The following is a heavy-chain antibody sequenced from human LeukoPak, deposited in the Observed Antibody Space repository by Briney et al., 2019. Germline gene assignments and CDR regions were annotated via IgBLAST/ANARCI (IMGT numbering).Heavy chain of an antibody. Sequence: PGGSLRLSCAASGFTFSSYEMNWVRQAPGKGLEWVSYISRSGSTIYYADSVKGRFTISRDNAKNSLYLQMDSLRAEDTAVYYCAREGEREWLAYWGQGTLVTVSS. J-gene: IGHJ4*02. CDR3: AREGEREWLAY. V-gene: IGHV3-48*03. CDR2: ISRSGSTI. CDR1: GFTFSSYE. D-gene: IGHD5-12*01.